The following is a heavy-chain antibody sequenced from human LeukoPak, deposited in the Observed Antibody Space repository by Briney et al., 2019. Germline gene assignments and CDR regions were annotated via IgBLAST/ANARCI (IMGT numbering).Heavy chain of an antibody. V-gene: IGHV4-39*01. CDR2: IYCGNT. CDR1: GGSISSGGFY. D-gene: IGHD3-3*01. Sequence: PSETLSLTCTVSGGSISSGGFYWGWIRQPPGKGPEWIGSIYCGNTYYNPSLKSRVTIFVDTSKNQFSLKLSSVTAADMAVYYCARHSGLRSPLGAWGQGTLVTVSS. CDR3: ARHSGLRSPLGA. J-gene: IGHJ5*02.